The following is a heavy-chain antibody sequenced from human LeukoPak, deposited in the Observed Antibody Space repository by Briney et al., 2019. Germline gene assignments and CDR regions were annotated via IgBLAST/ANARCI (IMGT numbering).Heavy chain of an antibody. CDR2: ISSSGSTI. V-gene: IGHV3-48*04. CDR3: ARGVGATVRSAFDI. J-gene: IGHJ3*02. D-gene: IGHD1-26*01. Sequence: GGSLRLSCAASGFTFSSYSMNWVRQAPGKGLEWVSYISSSGSTIYYADSVKGRFTISRDNAKNSLYLQMNSLRAEDTALYYCARGVGATVRSAFDIWGQGTMVTVSS. CDR1: GFTFSSYS.